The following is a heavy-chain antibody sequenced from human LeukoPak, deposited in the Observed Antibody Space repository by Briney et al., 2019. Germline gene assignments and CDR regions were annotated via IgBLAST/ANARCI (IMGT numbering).Heavy chain of an antibody. CDR1: GYTFTGYY. D-gene: IGHD4-23*01. CDR2: INPNSGGT. CDR3: ARDIGITVVTRGADY. J-gene: IGHJ4*02. V-gene: IGHV1-2*02. Sequence: ASVKVSCKASGYTFTGYYMHWVRQAPGQGLEWMGWINPNSGGTNYAQKFQGRVTMTRDTSISTAYMELSRLRSDDTAVYYCARDIGITVVTRGADYWGQGTLVTVSS.